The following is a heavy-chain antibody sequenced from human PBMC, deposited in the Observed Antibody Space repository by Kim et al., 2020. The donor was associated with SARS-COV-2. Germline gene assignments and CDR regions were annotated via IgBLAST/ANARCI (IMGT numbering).Heavy chain of an antibody. V-gene: IGHV1-18*01. CDR3: ARGKGYCSSTSCQVPDY. CDR2: ISAYNGNT. J-gene: IGHJ4*02. CDR1: GYTFTSYG. Sequence: ASVKVSCKASGYTFTSYGISWVRQAPGQGLEWMGWISAYNGNTNYAKKLQGRVTMTTDTSTSTAYMELRSLRSDDTAVYYCARGKGYCSSTSCQVPDYWGQGTLVTVSS. D-gene: IGHD2-2*01.